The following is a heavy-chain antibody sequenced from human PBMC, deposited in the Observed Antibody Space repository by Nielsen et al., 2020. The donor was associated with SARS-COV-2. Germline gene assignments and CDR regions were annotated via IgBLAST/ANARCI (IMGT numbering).Heavy chain of an antibody. CDR1: GFTFGDAI. Sequence: GESLKISCAASGFTFGDAIIHWVRQASGKGLEWVGRIRSKANNYETAYSASVRGRFTISRDEAENKAYLQMNSLKTEDTAVYFCKHYYGMDVWGQGTTVTVSS. CDR3: KHYYGMDV. V-gene: IGHV3-73*01. CDR2: IRSKANNYET. J-gene: IGHJ6*02.